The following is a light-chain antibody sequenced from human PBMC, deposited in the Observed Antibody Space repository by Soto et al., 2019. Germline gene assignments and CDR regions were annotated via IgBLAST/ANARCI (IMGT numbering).Light chain of an antibody. Sequence: QSVLTQPPSASGSPGQSVTISCTGTSSDIGAYNFVSWYQQHPGKAPKLMLYDVNIRPSGVSNRFSGSKSGNTASLTISGLQAEDEADYYCTSWTTSTTMIFGGGTK. J-gene: IGLJ2*01. CDR2: DVN. V-gene: IGLV2-14*03. CDR3: TSWTTSTTMI. CDR1: SSDIGAYNF.